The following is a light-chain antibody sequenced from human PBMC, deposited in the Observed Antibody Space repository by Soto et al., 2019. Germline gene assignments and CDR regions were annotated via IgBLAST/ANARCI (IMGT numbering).Light chain of an antibody. CDR2: GAS. V-gene: IGKV3D-15*01. CDR3: QQYQNWPPLT. CDR1: QSININ. Sequence: EVLMTQSPATLSVSPGERVTLSCRASQSININLAWYQQKPGQAPRVLIYGASSRASGIPDRFSGSGSGTDFTPTISRLEHDDFAFYYCQQYQNWPPLTFGGGTRVEIK. J-gene: IGKJ4*01.